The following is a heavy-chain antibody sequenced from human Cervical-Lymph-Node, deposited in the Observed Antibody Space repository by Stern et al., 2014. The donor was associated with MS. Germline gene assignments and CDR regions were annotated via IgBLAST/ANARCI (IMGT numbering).Heavy chain of an antibody. CDR2: IIPMFGTP. CDR1: GGTFNNHV. Sequence: QMQLVQSGAEVKKPGSSVKVSCKASGGTFNNHVISWVRQAHGQGLEWMGGIIPMFGTPNYAQKFQGRVTIIADKSTSTVHMVLRNLSDEDTAMYYCANRDMGYTYGRHDYWGQGTLVTVS. CDR3: ANRDMGYTYGRHDY. V-gene: IGHV1-69*06. D-gene: IGHD5-12*01. J-gene: IGHJ4*02.